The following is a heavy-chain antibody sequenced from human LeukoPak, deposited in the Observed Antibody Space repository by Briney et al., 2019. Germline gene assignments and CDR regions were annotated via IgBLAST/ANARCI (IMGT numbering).Heavy chain of an antibody. CDR2: IYYSGST. V-gene: IGHV4-30-4*01. CDR1: GGSISSGDYY. CDR3: ARGSYGDYGDAFDI. Sequence: SQTLPLTCTVSGGSISSGDYYWSWIRQPPGKGLEWIGYIYYSGSTYYNPSLKSRVTISVDTSKNQFSLKLSSVTAADTAVYYCARGSYGDYGDAFDIWGQGTMVTVSS. J-gene: IGHJ3*02. D-gene: IGHD4-17*01.